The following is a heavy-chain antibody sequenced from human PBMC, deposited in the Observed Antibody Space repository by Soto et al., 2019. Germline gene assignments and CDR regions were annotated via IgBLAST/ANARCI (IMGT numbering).Heavy chain of an antibody. CDR3: ARLEGLATISYYFDF. V-gene: IGHV4-39*01. CDR1: DDSINSDKYY. CDR2: IYYRGNA. Sequence: QLQLQESGPGLVKPSETLSLTCSVSDDSINSDKYYWGWIRQPPGKGLEWIGSIYYRGNAYYNPSLRTRVTIVLDKSRSQFSLKLNSVTAADSAVYFCARLEGLATISYYFDFWGPGALVTVSS. J-gene: IGHJ4*02. D-gene: IGHD3-9*01.